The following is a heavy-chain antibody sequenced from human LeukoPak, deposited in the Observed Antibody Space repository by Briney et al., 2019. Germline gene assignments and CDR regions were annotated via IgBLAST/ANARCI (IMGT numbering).Heavy chain of an antibody. V-gene: IGHV4-39*01. Sequence: SETLSLTCTVSGGSISSSSYYWGWIRQPPGKGLEWIGSIYYSGSTYYNPSLKSRVTISVDTSKNQFSLTLSSVTAADTAVYYCARHAGRTYSSHWFDPWGQGTLVTVSS. CDR3: ARHAGRTYSSHWFDP. CDR2: IYYSGST. J-gene: IGHJ5*02. CDR1: GGSISSSSYY. D-gene: IGHD5-18*01.